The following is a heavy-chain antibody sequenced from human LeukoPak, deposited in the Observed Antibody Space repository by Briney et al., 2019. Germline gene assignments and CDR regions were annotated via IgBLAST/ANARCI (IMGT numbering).Heavy chain of an antibody. CDR2: ININSGDT. J-gene: IGHJ4*02. Sequence: ASVKVSCKASVYTFTAYYMHWLRQAPGQGLEWMAWININSGDTKYAQKFQGRVTMTRDTSISTAYMELSSLTSDDTAMYYCGRDVPSSGYASDYWGQGTLVTVSS. D-gene: IGHD3-22*01. CDR3: GRDVPSSGYASDY. V-gene: IGHV1-2*02. CDR1: VYTFTAYY.